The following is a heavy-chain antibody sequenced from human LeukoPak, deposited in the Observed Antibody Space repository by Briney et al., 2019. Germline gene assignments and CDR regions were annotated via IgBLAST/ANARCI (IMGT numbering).Heavy chain of an antibody. Sequence: PSETLSLTCTVSGGSISGYYWSWIRQPPGKGLEWIGCIYYSGSTNYNPSFKSRVTISVDSSKNQFSLKLSSVTAADTAVYYCARDRVIRGAVRYFDSWGQGTLVTVSS. V-gene: IGHV4-59*12. D-gene: IGHD3-10*01. J-gene: IGHJ4*02. CDR1: GGSISGYY. CDR3: ARDRVIRGAVRYFDS. CDR2: IYYSGST.